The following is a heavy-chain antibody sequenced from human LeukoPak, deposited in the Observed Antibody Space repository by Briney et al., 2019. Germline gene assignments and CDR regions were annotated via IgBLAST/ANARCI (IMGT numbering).Heavy chain of an antibody. Sequence: SETLSLTCTVSGGSVSSGSYYWSWIRQPPGKGLEWIGYFYYSGSTNYNPSLKSRVTISVDTSKNQFPLKLSSVTAADTAVYYCARTVATGTYWYFDLWGRGTLVTVSS. V-gene: IGHV4-61*01. CDR2: FYYSGST. D-gene: IGHD4-23*01. CDR1: GGSVSSGSYY. J-gene: IGHJ2*01. CDR3: ARTVATGTYWYFDL.